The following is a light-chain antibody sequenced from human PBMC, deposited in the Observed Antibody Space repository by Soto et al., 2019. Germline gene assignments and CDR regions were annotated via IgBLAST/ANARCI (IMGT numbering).Light chain of an antibody. CDR1: SSDVGAYKY. CDR2: EVS. J-gene: IGLJ1*01. Sequence: QSALTQPASVSGSPGQSITISCAGTSSDVGAYKYVSWYQQNPGKAPQLIIYEVSSRPSGVSNRFSRSKSGNTASLTISGLQAEDEADYYCSSFTSATTLYVFGSGTKVTVL. CDR3: SSFTSATTLYV. V-gene: IGLV2-14*01.